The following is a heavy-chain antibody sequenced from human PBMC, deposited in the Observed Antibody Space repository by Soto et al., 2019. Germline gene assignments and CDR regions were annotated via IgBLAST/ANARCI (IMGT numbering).Heavy chain of an antibody. CDR2: MNPNSGNT. CDR1: GYTFTSYD. Sequence: ASVKVSCKASGYTFTSYDITWVRQATGQGLEWMGWMNPNSGNTGYALKFQGRVTMTRNTSISTAYMELSSLRSEDTAVYYCARWPDGYYYYGMDVWGQGTKVTVSS. J-gene: IGHJ6*02. CDR3: ARWPDGYYYYGMDV. V-gene: IGHV1-8*01.